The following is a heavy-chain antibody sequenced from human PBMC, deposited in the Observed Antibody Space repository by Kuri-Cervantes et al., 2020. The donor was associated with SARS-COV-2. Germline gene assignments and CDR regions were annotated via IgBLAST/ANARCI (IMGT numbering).Heavy chain of an antibody. CDR2: IYHSGST. V-gene: IGHV4-38-2*02. Sequence: GSLRLSCTVSGGSIRSYYWSWIRQPPGKGLEWIGSIYHSGSTYYNPSLKSRVTISVDTSKNQFSLKLSSVTAADTAVYYCARRLKDGPPDYWGQGTLVTVSS. J-gene: IGHJ4*02. CDR3: ARRLKDGPPDY. CDR1: GGSIRSYY.